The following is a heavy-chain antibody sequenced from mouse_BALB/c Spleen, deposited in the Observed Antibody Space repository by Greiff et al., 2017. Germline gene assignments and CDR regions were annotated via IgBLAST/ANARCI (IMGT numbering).Heavy chain of an antibody. CDR1: GYTFSSYW. V-gene: IGHV1-9*01. CDR2: ILPGSGST. J-gene: IGHJ2*01. D-gene: IGHD4-1*02. Sequence: QVQLQQSGAELMKPGASVKISCKATGYTFSSYWIEWVKQRPGHGLEWIGEILPGSGSTNYNEKFKGKATFTADTSSNTAYMQLSSLTSEDSAVYYCARGKVNWDDYYFDYWGQGTTLTVSS. CDR3: ARGKVNWDDYYFDY.